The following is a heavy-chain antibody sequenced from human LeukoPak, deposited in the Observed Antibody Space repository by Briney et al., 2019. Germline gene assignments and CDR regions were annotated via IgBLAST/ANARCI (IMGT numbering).Heavy chain of an antibody. D-gene: IGHD3-3*01. CDR1: GYTFTGYY. CDR3: AREKSGAVISRY. CDR2: INPNSGGT. Sequence: GASVKVSCKASGYTFTGYYMHWVRQAPGQGLEWMGWINPNSGGTNYAQKFQGRVTMARDTSISTAYMELSRLRSDDTAVYYCAREKSGAVISRYWGQGTQVTVSS. V-gene: IGHV1-2*02. J-gene: IGHJ4*02.